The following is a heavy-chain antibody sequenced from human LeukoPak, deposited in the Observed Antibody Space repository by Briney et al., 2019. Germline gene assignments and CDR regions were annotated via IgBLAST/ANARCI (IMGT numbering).Heavy chain of an antibody. Sequence: GGSLRLSCAASGFTFSSYAMSWVRQAPGKGLEWVSAISGSGGSTYYADSVKGRFTISRDNAKNSLYLQMNSLRAEDTAVYYCARDDYCGGDCYSGYYYGMDVWGQGTTVTVSS. CDR1: GFTFSSYA. CDR3: ARDDYCGGDCYSGYYYGMDV. V-gene: IGHV3-23*01. J-gene: IGHJ6*02. CDR2: ISGSGGST. D-gene: IGHD2-21*02.